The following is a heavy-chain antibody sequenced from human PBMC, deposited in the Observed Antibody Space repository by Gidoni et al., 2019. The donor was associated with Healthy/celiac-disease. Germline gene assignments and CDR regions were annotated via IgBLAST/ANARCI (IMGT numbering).Heavy chain of an antibody. Sequence: EVHLLESGGGLVQPGGSLRLSCAAPGSTFSSYAISWVRPAPGKGLEWVSAISGSGGSTYYADSVKGRFTISRDNSKNTLYLQMNSLRAEDTAVYYCAKYPTEREWLLNYYYYGMDVWGQGTTVTVSS. J-gene: IGHJ6*02. CDR3: AKYPTEREWLLNYYYYGMDV. CDR2: ISGSGGST. D-gene: IGHD3-3*01. CDR1: GSTFSSYA. V-gene: IGHV3-23*01.